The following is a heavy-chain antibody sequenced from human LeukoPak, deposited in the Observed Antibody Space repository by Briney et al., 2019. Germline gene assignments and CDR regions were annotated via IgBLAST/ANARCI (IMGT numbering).Heavy chain of an antibody. J-gene: IGHJ4*02. V-gene: IGHV4-59*01. Sequence: PSETLSLTCTVSGGSISSYYWSWIRQPPGKGLEWIGHIYYSGSTNYNPSLKSRVTISVDTSKNQFSLKLSSVTAADTAVYYCARVGELVDDWGQGTLVTVSS. CDR1: GGSISSYY. CDR3: ARVGELVDD. D-gene: IGHD6-13*01. CDR2: IYYSGST.